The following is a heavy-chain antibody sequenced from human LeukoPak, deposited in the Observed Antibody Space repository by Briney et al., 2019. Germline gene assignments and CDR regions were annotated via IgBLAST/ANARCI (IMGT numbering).Heavy chain of an antibody. D-gene: IGHD2-21*01. Sequence: PSETLSLTCTVSGGSISSYYWSWIRQPPGKGLEWIGYIYYSGSTNYNPSLKSRVTISVDTSKNQFSLKLSSVTAADTAVYYCARADCGGDCYLDYWGQGTLVTVSS. V-gene: IGHV4-59*01. CDR2: IYYSGST. J-gene: IGHJ4*02. CDR3: ARADCGGDCYLDY. CDR1: GGSISSYY.